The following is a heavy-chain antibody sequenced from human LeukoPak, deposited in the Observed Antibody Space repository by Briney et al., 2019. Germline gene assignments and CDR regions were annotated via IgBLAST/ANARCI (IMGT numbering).Heavy chain of an antibody. CDR1: GGSVTTDY. CDR3: ARTGDFWNGAYYFDY. D-gene: IGHD3-3*01. Sequence: SETLSLTCTVSGGSVTTDYWSWIRQPPGKGLEWIGYFSYSGSTNYNPSLKSRVTISVDTSKNQFSLKLSSVTAADTAVYYCARTGDFWNGAYYFDYWGQGTLVTVSS. J-gene: IGHJ4*02. CDR2: FSYSGST. V-gene: IGHV4-59*02.